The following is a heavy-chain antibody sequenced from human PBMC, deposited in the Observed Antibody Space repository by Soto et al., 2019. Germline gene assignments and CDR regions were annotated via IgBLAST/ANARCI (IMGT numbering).Heavy chain of an antibody. J-gene: IGHJ4*02. CDR1: GFTFSSYA. D-gene: IGHD3-10*01. CDR2: ISDSGGDT. CDR3: AKLTMVRGVINRFDY. Sequence: EVQLLESGGGLVQPGGSLRLSCAASGFTFSSYAMSWVRQAPGKGLEWDSSISDSGGDTYHADSVKGRFTISRDNSKNTLYLQMNSLRAEDTAVYYCAKLTMVRGVINRFDYWGQGTLVTVSS. V-gene: IGHV3-23*01.